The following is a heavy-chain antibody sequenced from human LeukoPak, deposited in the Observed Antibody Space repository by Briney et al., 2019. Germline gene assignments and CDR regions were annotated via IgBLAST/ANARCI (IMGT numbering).Heavy chain of an antibody. V-gene: IGHV1-2*02. D-gene: IGHD6-6*01. CDR1: GYTFTGYY. CDR3: ARAPVYSSSAILDFFHY. Sequence: ASGKVSCRASGYTFTGYYIHWVRQAPGQGLDWMGWIDPNSGGTNYAQNVQGRVTMTGDPSISTAYMEVRGLRSDDTAVFYCARAPVYSSSAILDFFHYWGQGTLVTVSS. J-gene: IGHJ4*02. CDR2: IDPNSGGT.